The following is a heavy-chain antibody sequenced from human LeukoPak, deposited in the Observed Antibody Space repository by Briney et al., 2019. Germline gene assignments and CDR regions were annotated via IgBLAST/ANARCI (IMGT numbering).Heavy chain of an antibody. J-gene: IGHJ4*02. V-gene: IGHV3-23*01. D-gene: IGHD5/OR15-5a*01. Sequence: SGGSLRHSCAASGFTFSSYAMSWVRHAPGEGLEWVSAISGSGGSTYYADSVKGRFTISRDSSKNTLYLQMNSLSAEDTAVYYCAKDSGVYRASYFDYWGQGTLVTVSS. CDR3: AKDSGVYRASYFDY. CDR1: GFTFSSYA. CDR2: ISGSGGST.